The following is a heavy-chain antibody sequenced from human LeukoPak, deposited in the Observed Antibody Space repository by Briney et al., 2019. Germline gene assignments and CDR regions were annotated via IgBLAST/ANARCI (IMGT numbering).Heavy chain of an antibody. V-gene: IGHV1-69*04. CDR3: ARDRVSGNPYSFDY. CDR1: GGTFSSYT. CDR2: IIPILGIA. J-gene: IGHJ4*02. D-gene: IGHD1-26*01. Sequence: SVKVSCKASGGTFSSYTNSWVRQAPGQGLEWMGRIIPILGIANYAQKFQGRVTITADKSTSTAYMELSSLRSEDTAVYYCARDRVSGNPYSFDYWGQGTLVTVSS.